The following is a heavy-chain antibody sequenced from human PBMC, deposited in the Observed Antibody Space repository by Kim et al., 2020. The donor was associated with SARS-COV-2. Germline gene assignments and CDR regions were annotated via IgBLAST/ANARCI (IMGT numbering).Heavy chain of an antibody. CDR2: MNPNSGNT. CDR1: GYTFTSYD. CDR3: ARGHAGRVLRFFDWLPNHPFNY. Sequence: ASVKVSCKASGYTFTSYDINWVRQATGQGLEWMGWMNPNSGNTGYAQKFQGRVTMTRNTSISTAYMELSSLRSEDTAVYYCARGHAGRVLRFFDWLPNHPFNYWGLETLVTFSS. J-gene: IGHJ4*02. D-gene: IGHD3-9*01. V-gene: IGHV1-8*01.